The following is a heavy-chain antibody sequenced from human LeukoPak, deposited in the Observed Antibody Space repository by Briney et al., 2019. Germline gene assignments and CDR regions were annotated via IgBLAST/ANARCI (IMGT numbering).Heavy chain of an antibody. CDR3: ARAIAVAGTWFDY. V-gene: IGHV3-23*01. CDR2: ISGSGGST. CDR1: GFTFSSYA. D-gene: IGHD6-19*01. J-gene: IGHJ4*02. Sequence: PGGSLRLSCAASGFTFSSYAMSWVRQAPGKGLEWVSAISGSGGSTYYADSVKGRFTISRDNSKNTLYLQMNSLRAEDTAVYYCARAIAVAGTWFDYWGQGTLVTVSS.